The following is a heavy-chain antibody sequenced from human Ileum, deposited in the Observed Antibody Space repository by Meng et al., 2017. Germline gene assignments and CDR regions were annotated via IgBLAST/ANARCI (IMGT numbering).Heavy chain of an antibody. V-gene: IGHV1-69*05. Sequence: SVNVSCKASGGTFSSYAISWVRQAPGQGLEWMGGIIPIFGTANYAQKFQGRVTITTDESTSTAYMELSSLRSEDTAVYYCARTYDSPAFFDYWGQGTLVTVSS. D-gene: IGHD3-22*01. CDR3: ARTYDSPAFFDY. J-gene: IGHJ4*02. CDR2: IIPIFGTA. CDR1: GGTFSSYA.